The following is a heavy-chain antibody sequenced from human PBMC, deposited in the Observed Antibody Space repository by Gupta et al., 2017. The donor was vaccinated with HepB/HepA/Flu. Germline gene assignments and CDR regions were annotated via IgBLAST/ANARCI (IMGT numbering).Heavy chain of an antibody. D-gene: IGHD2-21*02. CDR2: IYSGGTT. V-gene: IGHV3-66*01. CDR1: GFTVSTHY. CDR3: AREASYCGGDCYHFDY. J-gene: IGHJ4*02. Sequence: EVQLVESGGGLVQPGGSLRLSCAASGFTVSTHYIIWVRQTPGKGLEWVSFIYSGGTTYYADSVKGRFTISRDNSKNKIYLQMNSLRAEDTAVYYCAREASYCGGDCYHFDYWGQGTLVTVSS.